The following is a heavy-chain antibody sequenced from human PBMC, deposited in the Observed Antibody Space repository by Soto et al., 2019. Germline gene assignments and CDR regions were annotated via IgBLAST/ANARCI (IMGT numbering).Heavy chain of an antibody. CDR2: ISATGVKT. Sequence: PGGALRLSCAASGFTFSNYAMNWVRQAPGKGLEWVSGISATGVKTYSADSVKGRFTMSRDNSKDTVYLGMNSLRAEDTAVYYCTKSRSAMISYFDFWGLGALVTVSS. V-gene: IGHV3-23*01. D-gene: IGHD3-22*01. J-gene: IGHJ4*02. CDR1: GFTFSNYA. CDR3: TKSRSAMISYFDF.